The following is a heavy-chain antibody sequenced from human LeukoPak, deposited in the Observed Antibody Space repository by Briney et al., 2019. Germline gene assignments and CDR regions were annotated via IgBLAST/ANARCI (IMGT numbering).Heavy chain of an antibody. Sequence: SETLSLTCTVSGGSISSYYWSWIRQPPGKGLEWIGYIYYSGSTNYNPSLKSRVTISVDTSKNQFSLKLSSVTAADTAVYYCARDLKVRGVVLYYFDYWGQGTLVTVSS. CDR3: ARDLKVRGVVLYYFDY. V-gene: IGHV4-59*12. J-gene: IGHJ4*02. CDR1: GGSISSYY. D-gene: IGHD3-10*01. CDR2: IYYSGST.